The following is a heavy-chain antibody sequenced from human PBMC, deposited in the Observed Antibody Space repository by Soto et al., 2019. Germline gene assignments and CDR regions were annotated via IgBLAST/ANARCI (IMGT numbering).Heavy chain of an antibody. D-gene: IGHD6-19*01. Sequence: PSETLSLTCAVYGGSFSGYYWSWIRQPPGKGLEWIGEINHNGSTNYNPSLKSRVTISVDTSKNQFSLKLSSVTAADTAVYYCARFRWDSSGWYSNNTFDYWGQGTLVTVSS. CDR3: ARFRWDSSGWYSNNTFDY. CDR2: INHNGST. V-gene: IGHV4-34*01. CDR1: GGSFSGYY. J-gene: IGHJ4*02.